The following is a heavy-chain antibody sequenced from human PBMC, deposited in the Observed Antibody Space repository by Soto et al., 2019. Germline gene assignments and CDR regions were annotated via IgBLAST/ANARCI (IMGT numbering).Heavy chain of an antibody. CDR1: GYTFTSYD. Sequence: GASVKVSCKASGYTFTSYDINWVRQATGQGLEWMGWMNPNSGNTGYAQKFQGRVTMTRNTSISTAYMELSSLRSEDTAVYYCASDGVAAAGTRYYGMDVWGQGTTVTVSS. J-gene: IGHJ6*02. CDR2: MNPNSGNT. V-gene: IGHV1-8*01. CDR3: ASDGVAAAGTRYYGMDV. D-gene: IGHD6-13*01.